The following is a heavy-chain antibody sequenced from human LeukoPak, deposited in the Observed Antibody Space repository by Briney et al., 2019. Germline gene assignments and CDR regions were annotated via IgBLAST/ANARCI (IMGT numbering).Heavy chain of an antibody. D-gene: IGHD6-13*01. CDR1: GGSFSGYY. V-gene: IGHV4-34*01. CDR2: INHSGST. CDR3: ARDGYSSSSYYFDY. Sequence: SETLSLTCAVYGGSFSGYYWSSIRQPPGKGLEWIGEINHSGSTNYNPSLKSRVTISVDTSKNQFSLKLSSVTAADTAVYYCARDGYSSSSYYFDYWGQGTLVTVSS. J-gene: IGHJ4*02.